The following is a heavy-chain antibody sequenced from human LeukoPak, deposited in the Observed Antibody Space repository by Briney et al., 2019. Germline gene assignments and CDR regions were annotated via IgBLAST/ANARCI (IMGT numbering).Heavy chain of an antibody. CDR3: ARVGYYDSSGYYISH. Sequence: SETLSLTCTVSGGSISSSSYYWGWIRQPPGKGLEWIGSIYYSGSTYYNPSLKSRVTISVDTSKNQFSLKLSPVTAADTAVYYCARVGYYDSSGYYISHWGQGTLVTVSS. D-gene: IGHD3-22*01. CDR2: IYYSGST. J-gene: IGHJ4*02. V-gene: IGHV4-39*07. CDR1: GGSISSSSYY.